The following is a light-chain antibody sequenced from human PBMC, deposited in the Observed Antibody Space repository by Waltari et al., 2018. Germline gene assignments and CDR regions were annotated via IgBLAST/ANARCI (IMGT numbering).Light chain of an antibody. CDR2: GAS. CDR3: QQTYTTVKT. J-gene: IGKJ2*01. V-gene: IGKV1-39*01. CDR1: QNIRIY. Sequence: IQMTQYPSSLVASVGDRVIITCRASQNIRIYLNWFQQKPGRAPDLLMYGASRLQSGVPPRFSGSGSGTDFTLIISDLQPEDSATYYCQQTYTTVKTFGRGTRVEV.